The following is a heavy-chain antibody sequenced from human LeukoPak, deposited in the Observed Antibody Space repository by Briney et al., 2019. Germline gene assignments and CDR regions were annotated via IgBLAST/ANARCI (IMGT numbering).Heavy chain of an antibody. J-gene: IGHJ4*02. D-gene: IGHD5-12*01. CDR3: AKDIATMRWLRPDPSFGH. V-gene: IGHV3-30*02. CDR1: GFTFSSFG. Sequence: PGGSLRLSCAASGFTFSSFGMHWVRQAPGKGLDWVTFIRYDGNNKYYADSVKGRFTISRDNSKNTLYLEMNSLSSEDTAVYYCAKDIATMRWLRPDPSFGHCGQGTLVTVSS. CDR2: IRYDGNNK.